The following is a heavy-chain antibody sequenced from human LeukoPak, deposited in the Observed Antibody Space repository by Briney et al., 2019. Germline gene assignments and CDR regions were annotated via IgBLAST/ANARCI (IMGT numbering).Heavy chain of an antibody. Sequence: GGSLRLSCAASGFTFSSYGMHWVRQAPGKGLEWVAFIRYDGSNKYYADFVKGRFTISRDNSKNTLSLQMNSLRVEDTALYYCAKMVAAGNMYPLRPQHWGQGTLVTVSS. J-gene: IGHJ1*01. CDR1: GFTFSSYG. CDR3: AKMVAAGNMYPLRPQH. V-gene: IGHV3-30*02. D-gene: IGHD6-13*01. CDR2: IRYDGSNK.